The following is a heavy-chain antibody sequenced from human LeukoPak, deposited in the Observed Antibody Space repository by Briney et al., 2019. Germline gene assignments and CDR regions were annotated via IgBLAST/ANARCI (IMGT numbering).Heavy chain of an antibody. Sequence: GGSPRLSCAASGFTFSSYGMHWVRQAPGKGLEWVAFIRCGGSNKYYAYSVKGRFTISRDNSKSKLYLQMNSLRAEATAVYYCAKGSREKYSYGLDAFDIWGQGTMVTVSS. V-gene: IGHV3-30*02. D-gene: IGHD5-18*01. CDR1: GFTFSSYG. J-gene: IGHJ3*02. CDR2: IRCGGSNK. CDR3: AKGSREKYSYGLDAFDI.